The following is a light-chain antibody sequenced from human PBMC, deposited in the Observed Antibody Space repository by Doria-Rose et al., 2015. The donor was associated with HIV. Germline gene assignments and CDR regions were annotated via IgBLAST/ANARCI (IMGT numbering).Light chain of an antibody. Sequence: EIVLTQSPGTLSLSPGERATLSCRASQSVSTSSLAWYQQKNGQAPSLLIYGASSRATSISDRFSGTGSGTEFTLTISRLEPEDFAVFYCQQYGTSPPTFGQGTKVEIK. V-gene: IGKV3-20*01. CDR2: GAS. J-gene: IGKJ1*01. CDR3: QQYGTSPPT. CDR1: QSVSTSS.